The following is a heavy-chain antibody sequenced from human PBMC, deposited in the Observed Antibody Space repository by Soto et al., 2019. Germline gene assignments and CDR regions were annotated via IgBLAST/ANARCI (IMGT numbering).Heavy chain of an antibody. CDR2: IYSGGST. D-gene: IGHD3-9*01. J-gene: IGHJ5*02. CDR1: GFTVSSNY. V-gene: IGHV3-66*01. CDR3: ARDLGTYSDTLTGYYRGGWFDP. Sequence: GGSLRLSCAASGFTVSSNYMSWVRQAPGKGLEWVSVIYSGGSTYYADSVKGRFTISRDNSKNTLYLQMNSLRAEDTAVYYCARDLGTYSDTLTGYYRGGWFDPWGQGTLVTVSS.